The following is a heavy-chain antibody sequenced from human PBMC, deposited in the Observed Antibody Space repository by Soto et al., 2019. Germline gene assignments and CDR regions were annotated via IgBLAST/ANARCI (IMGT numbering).Heavy chain of an antibody. CDR2: IYWDDDK. Sequence: QITLKESGPTLVKPTQTLTLTCTFSGFSLTTSGVSVGWIRQPPGKALEWLALIYWDDDKRYNSSLQSRLTITKDTSKHQVVLTMTNMDPVDTATYYCAHRARDGHLNYWGQGTLVTVSS. CDR3: AHRARDGHLNY. J-gene: IGHJ4*02. CDR1: GFSLTTSGVS. V-gene: IGHV2-5*02.